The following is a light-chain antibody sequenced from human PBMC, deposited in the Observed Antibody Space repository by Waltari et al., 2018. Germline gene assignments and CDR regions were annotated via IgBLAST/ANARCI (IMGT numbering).Light chain of an antibody. V-gene: IGKV3-11*01. CDR1: QRVSSS. CDR3: QQRRDWPIT. Sequence: DIVLTQSPASLSLSPGERATLSCRARQRVSSSLAWYQQKPGQPPRLLIYDASNRATGIPARFSGSGSGTDFTLTISSLEPEDFAVYYCQQRRDWPITFGQGTRLEIK. CDR2: DAS. J-gene: IGKJ5*01.